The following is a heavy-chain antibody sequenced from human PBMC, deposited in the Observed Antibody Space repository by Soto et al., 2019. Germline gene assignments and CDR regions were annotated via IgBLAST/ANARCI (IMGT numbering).Heavy chain of an antibody. CDR1: GGTFSSYT. Sequence: EASVEVYCKASGGTFSSYTISWVRQAPGQVLEWMGRIIPILGIANYAQKFQGRVTITADKSTSTAYLQWSSLKASDTAMYYCARRYIVANKKGGLGAFDIWGQGTMVTVSS. CDR3: ARRYIVANKKGGLGAFDI. D-gene: IGHD5-12*01. V-gene: IGHV1-69*02. CDR2: IIPILGIA. J-gene: IGHJ3*02.